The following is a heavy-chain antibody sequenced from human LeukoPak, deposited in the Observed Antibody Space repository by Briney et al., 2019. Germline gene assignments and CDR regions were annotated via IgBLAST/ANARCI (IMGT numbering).Heavy chain of an antibody. CDR3: ARDLVNNFRGHDY. V-gene: IGHV4-4*03. Sequence: PETPSPTCAVSVASPSDNNCWSGVRQPPGQGLGWIGEVHHSGMTNYNPSLTSRLSISVDTSRNQFSLKLTSLTAADTAMYYCARDLVNNFRGHDYWGQGTMVAVSS. D-gene: IGHD2-21*01. CDR2: VHHSGMT. CDR1: VASPSDNNC. J-gene: IGHJ4*02.